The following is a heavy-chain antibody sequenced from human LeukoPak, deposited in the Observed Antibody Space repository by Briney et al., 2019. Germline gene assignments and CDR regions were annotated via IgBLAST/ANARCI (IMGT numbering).Heavy chain of an antibody. V-gene: IGHV3-7*05. J-gene: IGHJ4*02. Sequence: GGSLRLSCAASGFTFNSYWMTWVRQAPGKGLEWVANIKPDGSEKSYVDSVKGRFTISRDNAKNSLCLQMSSPRAEDTAVYYCARGAAGAFDCWGQGTLVTVSS. D-gene: IGHD6-13*01. CDR1: GFTFNSYW. CDR3: ARGAAGAFDC. CDR2: IKPDGSEK.